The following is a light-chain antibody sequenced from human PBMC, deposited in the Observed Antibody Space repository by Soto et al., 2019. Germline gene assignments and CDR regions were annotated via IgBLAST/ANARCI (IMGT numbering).Light chain of an antibody. CDR3: QQYGSSPWT. V-gene: IGKV3-20*01. J-gene: IGKJ1*01. CDR2: GAS. CDR1: QSVSSSY. Sequence: EVVLTQSPGTLSLSPGERATLSCRASQSVSSSYVAWYQQKRGQAPRLLMYGASSRATGIPDRFSGSGSGTDFTLTISRLEPEDFVLYYCQQYGSSPWTFGQGTKVDIK.